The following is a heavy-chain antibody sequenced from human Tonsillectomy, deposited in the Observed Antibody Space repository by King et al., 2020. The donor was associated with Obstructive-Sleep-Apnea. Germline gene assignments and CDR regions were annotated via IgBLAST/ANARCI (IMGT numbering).Heavy chain of an antibody. D-gene: IGHD2-2*01. Sequence: VQLVESGGGLVQPGGSLRLSCGGSGFSFSSHWMSWVRQAPGKGLEWVANMKEDGSEKNYVDSVKGRFTISRDNAQNSLYLQMNSLRAEDTALYYCARIRGHCSTTRCYGQGYFDLWGRGTLVTVSS. CDR2: MKEDGSEK. V-gene: IGHV3-7*03. J-gene: IGHJ2*01. CDR1: GFSFSSHW. CDR3: ARIRGHCSTTRCYGQGYFDL.